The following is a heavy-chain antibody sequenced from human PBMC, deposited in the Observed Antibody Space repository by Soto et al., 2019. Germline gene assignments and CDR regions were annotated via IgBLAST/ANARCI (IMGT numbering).Heavy chain of an antibody. CDR2: ISAYNGNT. Sequence: ASVKVSCKASGYTFSNYGISWVRQAPGQGLEWMGWISAYNGNTKYSQKFQGRVTITRDTSASTAYMELSSLRSEDTAVYYCARVGRTAVAADAFDIWGQGTMVTVSS. J-gene: IGHJ3*02. CDR3: ARVGRTAVAADAFDI. CDR1: GYTFSNYG. D-gene: IGHD6-19*01. V-gene: IGHV1-18*04.